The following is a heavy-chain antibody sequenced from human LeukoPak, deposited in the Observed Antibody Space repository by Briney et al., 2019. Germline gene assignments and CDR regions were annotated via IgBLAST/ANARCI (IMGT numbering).Heavy chain of an antibody. Sequence: PSETLSLTCSVSGYSISTGYFWVWIRQPPGKGPEWIGNIHYSGTTYYNPSLNSRVAISVDTSKNQFSLKLSSVTAADTAVYYCARSSSYYGMDVWGQGTTVTVSS. J-gene: IGHJ6*02. CDR2: IHYSGTT. CDR1: GYSISTGYF. D-gene: IGHD2-2*01. V-gene: IGHV4-38-2*02. CDR3: ARSSSYYGMDV.